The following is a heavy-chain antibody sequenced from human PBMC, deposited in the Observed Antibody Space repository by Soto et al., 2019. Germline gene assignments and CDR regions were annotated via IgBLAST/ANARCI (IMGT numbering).Heavy chain of an antibody. Sequence: SETLSLTCAVSGSSISSGGYSWSWIRQPPGKGLEWIGYIYHSGSTYYNPSLKSRVTISVDRSKNQFSLKLSSVTAADTAVYYCARTPDIWGQGTMVTVSS. CDR2: IYHSGST. CDR3: ARTPDI. V-gene: IGHV4-30-2*01. J-gene: IGHJ3*02. CDR1: GSSISSGGYS.